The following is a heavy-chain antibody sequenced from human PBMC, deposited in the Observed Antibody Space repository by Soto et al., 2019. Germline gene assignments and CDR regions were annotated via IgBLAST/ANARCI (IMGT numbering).Heavy chain of an antibody. V-gene: IGHV4-30-2*01. Sequence: SETLSLTCAVSGGSISSGGYSWSWIRQPPGKGLEWIGYIYHGGSTYYNPSLKSRVTISVDRSKNQFSLKLSSVTAADTAVYYCVAGPIYGGKLLDYWGQGTLVTVYS. CDR2: IYHGGST. CDR1: GGSISSGGYS. J-gene: IGHJ4*02. CDR3: VAGPIYGGKLLDY. D-gene: IGHD4-17*01.